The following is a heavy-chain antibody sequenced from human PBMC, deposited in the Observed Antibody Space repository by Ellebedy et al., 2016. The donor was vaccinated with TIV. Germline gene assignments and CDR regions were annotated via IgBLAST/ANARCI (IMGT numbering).Heavy chain of an antibody. D-gene: IGHD6-13*01. V-gene: IGHV4-34*01. CDR2: INHSGST. CDR3: ARRLRSSWFQFDY. CDR1: GGSFSGYY. Sequence: SETLSLXXAVYGGSFSGYYWSWIRQPPGKGLEWIGEINHSGSTNYNPSLKSRVTISVDTSKNQFSLKLSSVTAADTAVYYCARRLRSSWFQFDYWGQGTLVTVSS. J-gene: IGHJ4*02.